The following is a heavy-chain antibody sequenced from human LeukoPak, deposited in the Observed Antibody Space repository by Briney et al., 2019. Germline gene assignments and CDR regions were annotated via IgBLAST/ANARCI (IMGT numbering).Heavy chain of an antibody. D-gene: IGHD3-10*01. CDR1: GGSISSYY. CDR2: IYYSGST. J-gene: IGHJ6*02. V-gene: IGHV4-59*01. CDR3: ASNTMVRGVLDSYYYGMDV. Sequence: SETLSLTCTVSGGSISSYYWSWIRQPPGKGLEWIGYIYYSGSTNYNPSLKSRVTISVDTSKNQFSLKLSSVTAADTAVYYCASNTMVRGVLDSYYYGMDVWGQGTTVTVSS.